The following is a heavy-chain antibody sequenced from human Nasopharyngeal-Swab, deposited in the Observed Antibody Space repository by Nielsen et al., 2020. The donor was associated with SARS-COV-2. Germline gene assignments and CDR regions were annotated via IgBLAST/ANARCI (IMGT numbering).Heavy chain of an antibody. CDR2: MHTSTTT. J-gene: IGHJ6*02. V-gene: IGHV4-61*02. CDR3: ARMIFGVANAGIDV. D-gene: IGHD3-3*01. Sequence: WIRQSPGEGLEWIGRMHTSTTTSYNPSLKSRVTISVDKSKNQFSLKLSSVTAADTAVYYCARMIFGVANAGIDVWGQGATVTVSS.